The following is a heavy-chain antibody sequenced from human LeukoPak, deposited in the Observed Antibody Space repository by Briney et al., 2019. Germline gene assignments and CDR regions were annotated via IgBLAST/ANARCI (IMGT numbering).Heavy chain of an antibody. J-gene: IGHJ3*02. V-gene: IGHV3-30*03. CDR1: GFTFNTHG. CDR2: ISYDGSNK. CDR3: ARPRLEYCSGGSCFDAFDI. Sequence: GGSLRLSCAASGFTFNTHGIHWVRQAPGKGLEWVAVISYDGSNKYYADSVKGRFTISRDNSKNTLNLQMNSLTAEDTAIYSCARPRLEYCSGGSCFDAFDIWGQGTMVTVSS. D-gene: IGHD2-15*01.